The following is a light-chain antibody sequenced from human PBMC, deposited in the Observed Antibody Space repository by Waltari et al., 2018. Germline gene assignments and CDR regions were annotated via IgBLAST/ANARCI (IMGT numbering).Light chain of an antibody. CDR1: SSNIGSNP. CDR2: RNN. Sequence: QSVLTQPPSASGTPGQRVTIPCSGSSSNIGSNPVNWYQQPPGPAPKLLIYRNNQRPSGVPDRFSGSKSGTSASLAISGLQSEDEADYYCAAWDDSLNGWVFGGGTKLTVL. V-gene: IGLV1-44*01. J-gene: IGLJ3*02. CDR3: AAWDDSLNGWV.